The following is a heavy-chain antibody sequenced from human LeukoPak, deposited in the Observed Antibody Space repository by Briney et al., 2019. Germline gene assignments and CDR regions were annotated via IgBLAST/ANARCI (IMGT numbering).Heavy chain of an antibody. CDR3: ARALHYYVVMDV. D-gene: IGHD3-10*02. J-gene: IGHJ6*02. V-gene: IGHV3-23*05. Sequence: PGGSLTLSCEACGFTFSVYDMTWVRQAPGKGLEWVSYIESDNKPHYSESVKCRFAISRDNSKSMLFLQLNSLRAEDTALYYCARALHYYVVMDVWGQGTTVTVSS. CDR2: IESDNKP. CDR1: GFTFSVYD.